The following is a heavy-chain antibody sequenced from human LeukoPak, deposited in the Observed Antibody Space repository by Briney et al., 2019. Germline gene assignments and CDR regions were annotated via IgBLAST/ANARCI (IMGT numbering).Heavy chain of an antibody. J-gene: IGHJ3*02. Sequence: GGSLRLSCAASGFTFSSYAMSWVRQAPGKGLEWVSYISSSGSTIYYADSVKGRFTISRDNSKKTLYLQMNSLRAEDTAVYYCAKENHSGSYLGEDAFDIWGQGTMVTVSS. CDR3: AKENHSGSYLGEDAFDI. CDR1: GFTFSSYA. CDR2: ISSSGSTI. V-gene: IGHV3-23*01. D-gene: IGHD1-26*01.